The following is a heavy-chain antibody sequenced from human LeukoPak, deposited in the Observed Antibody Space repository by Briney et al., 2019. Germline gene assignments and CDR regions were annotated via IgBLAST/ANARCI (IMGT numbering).Heavy chain of an antibody. Sequence: PGGSLRLSWAASGFTFSSYAMSWVRQAPGKGLEWVSAISGSGGSTYYADSVKGRFTTARDNSKNTLYLQMNSLRAEDTAVYYCAKPLQYYYDSSGYLHWGQGTLVTVS. CDR3: AKPLQYYYDSSGYLH. J-gene: IGHJ4*02. V-gene: IGHV3-23*01. CDR1: GFTFSSYA. CDR2: ISGSGGST. D-gene: IGHD3-22*01.